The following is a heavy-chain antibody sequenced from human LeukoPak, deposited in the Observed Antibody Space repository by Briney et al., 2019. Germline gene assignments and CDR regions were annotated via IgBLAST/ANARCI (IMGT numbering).Heavy chain of an antibody. CDR3: ARNSTSWSFDL. J-gene: IGHJ2*01. D-gene: IGHD3-10*01. CDR1: GDSISSGEY. Sequence: SETLSLTCEVSGDSISSGEYWGWLRQPPGRGLEWIGTIYHSGSTYYNPSLKSRVTISADTSKNQFSLTLNSVTAADTAVYYCARNSTSWSFDLWGRGTLVTVSS. CDR2: IYHSGST. V-gene: IGHV4-38-2*01.